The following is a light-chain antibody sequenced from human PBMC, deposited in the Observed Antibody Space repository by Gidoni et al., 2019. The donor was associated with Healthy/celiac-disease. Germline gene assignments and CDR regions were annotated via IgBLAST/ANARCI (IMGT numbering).Light chain of an antibody. CDR2: EVS. J-gene: IGLJ1*01. Sequence: QSALPQPPSASGSPGQSVTISCTGTSSDVGGYNYVPWYQQHPGKAPKLMIYEVSKRPSGVPDRFSGSKSGNTASLTVSGLQAEDEADYYCSSYAGSLYVFGTGTKVTVL. V-gene: IGLV2-8*01. CDR3: SSYAGSLYV. CDR1: SSDVGGYNY.